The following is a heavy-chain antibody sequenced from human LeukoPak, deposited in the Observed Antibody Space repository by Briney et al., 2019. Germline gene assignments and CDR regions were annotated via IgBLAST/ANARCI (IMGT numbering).Heavy chain of an antibody. Sequence: GASVKVSCKASGGTFSSYAISWVRQAPGQGLEWMGGIIPIFGTANYAQKFQGRVTITTDESTSTAYMELSSLRSEDTAVYYCARDPSPFRFLERFDTSNWFDPWGQGTLVTVSS. V-gene: IGHV1-69*05. CDR2: IIPIFGTA. J-gene: IGHJ5*02. D-gene: IGHD3-3*01. CDR1: GGTFSSYA. CDR3: ARDPSPFRFLERFDTSNWFDP.